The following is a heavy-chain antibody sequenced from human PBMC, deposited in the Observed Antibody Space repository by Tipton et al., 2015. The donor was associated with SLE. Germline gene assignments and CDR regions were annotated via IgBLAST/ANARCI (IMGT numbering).Heavy chain of an antibody. Sequence: LRLSCTVSGGSISNYYWTWIRQPPGKGLEWIGYIYYSGGTNYNPSLKSRVTISVDTSKNQFSLKLNSVTAADTAVYYCARSYYDFWSASVRGYSDYWGQGTLVTVSS. V-gene: IGHV4-59*01. CDR3: ARSYYDFWSASVRGYSDY. CDR2: IYYSGGT. J-gene: IGHJ4*02. CDR1: GGSISNYY. D-gene: IGHD3-3*01.